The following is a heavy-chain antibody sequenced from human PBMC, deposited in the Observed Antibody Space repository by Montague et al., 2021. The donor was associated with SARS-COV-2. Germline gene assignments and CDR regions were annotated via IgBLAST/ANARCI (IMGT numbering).Heavy chain of an antibody. V-gene: IGHV3-53*01. CDR3: ARGGGYYSYGMDV. Sequence: SLRLSCAASGFTVSSYYMSWVRQAPGKGLQWVSVIYSGGSTYSADSVKGRFTVSSDNSKNKRILQMNSLSAEDTAVYYCARGGGYYSYGMDVWGQGTTVTVSS. CDR1: GFTVSSYY. D-gene: IGHD2-15*01. J-gene: IGHJ6*02. CDR2: IYSGGST.